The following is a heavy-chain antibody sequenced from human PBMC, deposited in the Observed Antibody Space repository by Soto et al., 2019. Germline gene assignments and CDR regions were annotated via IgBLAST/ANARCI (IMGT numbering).Heavy chain of an antibody. V-gene: IGHV3-74*01. CDR2: INSDGSDT. Sequence: GSLRLSCAASGFAFGSYWMHWVRQAPGKGLVWVARINSDGSDTSYANSVKGRFTISRDNGKNTVSLQMNSLRDEDTAVYFCARDAVAATWYFDIWGRGTLVTVSS. D-gene: IGHD6-19*01. CDR1: GFAFGSYW. CDR3: ARDAVAATWYFDI. J-gene: IGHJ2*01.